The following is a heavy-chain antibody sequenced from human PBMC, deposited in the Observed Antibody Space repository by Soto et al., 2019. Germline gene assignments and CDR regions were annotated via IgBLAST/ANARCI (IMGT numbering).Heavy chain of an antibody. D-gene: IGHD3-22*01. V-gene: IGHV3-33*06. CDR2: IWYDGSNK. J-gene: IGHJ4*02. CDR3: AKDYYYDSSGYYGFDY. Sequence: GGSLRLSCAASGFTFSSYGMHWVRQAPGKGLEWVAVIWYDGSNKYYADSVKGRFTISRDNSKNTLYLQMNSLRAEDTAVYYCAKDYYYDSSGYYGFDYWGQGTLVTVSS. CDR1: GFTFSSYG.